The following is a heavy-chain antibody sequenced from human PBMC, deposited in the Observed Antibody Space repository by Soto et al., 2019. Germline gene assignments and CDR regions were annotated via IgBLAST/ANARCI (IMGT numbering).Heavy chain of an antibody. J-gene: IGHJ6*02. V-gene: IGHV1-3*01. D-gene: IGHD3-10*01. CDR1: GYTFSTYG. CDR3: ARGKGMEENYFYYCMDI. CDR2: LNGGTGQT. Sequence: QVQVVQSGAEVKKPGASVRVSCKASGYTFSTYGMHWVRQAPGQSLEWMGWLNGGTGQTRYSQRFQDRVIITRDTSASTGELELRSLRSEDTAVYYWARGKGMEENYFYYCMDIWGQGTMVTVSS.